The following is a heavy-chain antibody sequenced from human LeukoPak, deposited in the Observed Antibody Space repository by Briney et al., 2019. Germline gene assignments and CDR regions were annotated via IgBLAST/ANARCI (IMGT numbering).Heavy chain of an antibody. V-gene: IGHV4-4*07. CDR1: GGSISSYY. D-gene: IGHD2-21*01. CDR2: IYTSGST. Sequence: SETLSLTCTVSGGSISSYYWSWIRQPAGKGLEWIGRIYTSGSTNYNPSPKSRVTMSVDTSKNQFSLKLSSVTAADTAVYYCAGGGPRGGAGGYDFWGQGPLVTVSS. CDR3: AGGGPRGGAGGYDF. J-gene: IGHJ4*02.